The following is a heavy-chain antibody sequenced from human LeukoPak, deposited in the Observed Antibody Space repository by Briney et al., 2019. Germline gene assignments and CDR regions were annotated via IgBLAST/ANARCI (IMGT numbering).Heavy chain of an antibody. CDR2: ISSSSSTI. CDR3: ARSVSGVWLFDY. J-gene: IGHJ4*02. D-gene: IGHD5/OR15-5a*01. V-gene: IGHV3-48*01. CDR1: GFTFSSHS. Sequence: GGSLRLSCAASGFTFSSHSMNWVRQAPGKGLEWVSYISSSSSTIYYADSVRGRFTISRDNSKNRLYLQMSDLRAEDTAVYFCARSVSGVWLFDYWGRGTLVTVSS.